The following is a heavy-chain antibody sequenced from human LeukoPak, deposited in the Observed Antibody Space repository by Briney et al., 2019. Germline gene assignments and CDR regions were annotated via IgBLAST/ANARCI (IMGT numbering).Heavy chain of an antibody. D-gene: IGHD3-16*01. CDR2: ISDSGAAT. CDR3: AKASWVSSTDAVR. CDR1: GFTFSRYA. J-gene: IGHJ4*02. Sequence: GGSLRLSCAASGFTFSRYAMSWVRQAPGKGLEWVSGISDSGAATYYVESVRGRFTISRDNSKNTLYLQMNSLRVEDTAIYYCAKASWVSSTDAVRWGQGTLVTVSS. V-gene: IGHV3-23*01.